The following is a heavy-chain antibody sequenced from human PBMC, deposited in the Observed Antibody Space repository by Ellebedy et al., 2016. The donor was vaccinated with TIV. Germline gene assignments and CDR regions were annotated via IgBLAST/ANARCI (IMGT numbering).Heavy chain of an antibody. Sequence: RGSLRLSCVVSGVTVSSDFMSWVRQAPGKGPEWVSIMYSDGRTFHADSVKGRFTISRDNSKNTLYLQMNSLRAEDTAVYFCARDTRPNIGSLWGQGTLVTVSS. J-gene: IGHJ4*02. D-gene: IGHD1-26*01. V-gene: IGHV3-66*01. CDR1: GVTVSSDF. CDR3: ARDTRPNIGSL. CDR2: MYSDGRT.